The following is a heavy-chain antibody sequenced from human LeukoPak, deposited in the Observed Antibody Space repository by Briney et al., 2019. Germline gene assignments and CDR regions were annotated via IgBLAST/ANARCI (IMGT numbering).Heavy chain of an antibody. CDR2: IIPIFGTA. CDR3: ARDTRARYFDWLLSGGDAFDI. Sequence: ASVKVSCKASGGTFSSHAISWVRQAPGQGLEWMGGIIPIFGTANYAQKFQGRVTITADESTSTAYMELSSLRSEDTAVYYCARDTRARYFDWLLSGGDAFDIWGQGTMVTVSS. J-gene: IGHJ3*02. V-gene: IGHV1-69*01. D-gene: IGHD3-9*01. CDR1: GGTFSSHA.